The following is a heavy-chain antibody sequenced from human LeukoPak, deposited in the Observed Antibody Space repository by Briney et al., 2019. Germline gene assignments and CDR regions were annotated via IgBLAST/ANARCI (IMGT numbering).Heavy chain of an antibody. D-gene: IGHD2-15*01. CDR2: IYYSGST. CDR3: ARGAAPHYYMDV. J-gene: IGHJ6*03. Sequence: SETLSLTCTVSGGSISSYYWSWLRQPPGKGLEWIGYIYYSGSTNYNPSLKSRVTMSVDTPKNQFSLKLNSVTAADTAVYYCARGAAPHYYMDVWGKGTTVTVSS. V-gene: IGHV4-59*01. CDR1: GGSISSYY.